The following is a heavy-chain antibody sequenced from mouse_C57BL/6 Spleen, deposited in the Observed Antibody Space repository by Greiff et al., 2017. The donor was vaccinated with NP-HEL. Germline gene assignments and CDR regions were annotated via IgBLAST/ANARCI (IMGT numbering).Heavy chain of an antibody. CDR1: GFTFSDYG. Sequence: EVQGVESGGGLVKPGGSLKLSCAASGFTFSDYGMHWVRQAPEKGLEWVAYISSGSSTIYYADTEKGRFTISRDNAKNTLFLQMTSLRAEDTAMYYCARLTGTDYFDYWGQGTTLTVSS. V-gene: IGHV5-17*01. CDR3: ARLTGTDYFDY. D-gene: IGHD4-1*01. CDR2: ISSGSSTI. J-gene: IGHJ2*01.